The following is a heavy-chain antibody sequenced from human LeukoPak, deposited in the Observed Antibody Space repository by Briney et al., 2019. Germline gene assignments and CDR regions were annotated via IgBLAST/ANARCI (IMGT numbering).Heavy chain of an antibody. J-gene: IGHJ4*02. CDR1: GFTFSNYW. D-gene: IGHD3-10*01. V-gene: IGHV3-21*01. Sequence: GGSLRLSCAASGFTFSNYWMHWVRQAPGKGLEWVSSISSSSSYIYYADSVKGRFTISRDNAKNSLYLQMNSLRAEDTAVYYCARDLTRITNYWGQGTLVTVSS. CDR2: ISSSSSYI. CDR3: ARDLTRITNY.